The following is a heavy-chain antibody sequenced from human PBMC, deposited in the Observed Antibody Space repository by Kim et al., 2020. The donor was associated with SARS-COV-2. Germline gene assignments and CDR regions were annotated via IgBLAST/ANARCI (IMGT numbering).Heavy chain of an antibody. CDR3: ARAAHYFDSSGYWRLDY. CDR1: GFTFSSYA. Sequence: GGSLRLSCAASGFTFSSYAMHWVRQAPGKGLEWVAVISYDGSSKYYADSVKGRFTISRDNSKNTLYLQMNSLRAEDTAVYYCARAAHYFDSSGYWRLDYWGQGTLVTVSS. V-gene: IGHV3-30-3*01. D-gene: IGHD3-22*01. CDR2: ISYDGSSK. J-gene: IGHJ4*02.